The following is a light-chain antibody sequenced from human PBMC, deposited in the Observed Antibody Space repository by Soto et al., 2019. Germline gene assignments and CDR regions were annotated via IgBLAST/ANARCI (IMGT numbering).Light chain of an antibody. CDR3: QQRSNWPPWT. CDR1: QSVYSN. J-gene: IGKJ1*01. CDR2: GAS. Sequence: EIVLTQSPATLSVSPGEGGTLSCMASQSVYSNVAWYQQKPGQAPRLLIYGASTRATGIPARFSGSGSGTDFTLTISSLEPEDFAVYYCQQRSNWPPWTFGQGTKVDIK. V-gene: IGKV3-11*01.